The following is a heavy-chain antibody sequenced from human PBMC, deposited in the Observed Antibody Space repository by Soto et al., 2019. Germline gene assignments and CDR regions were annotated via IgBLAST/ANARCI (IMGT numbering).Heavy chain of an antibody. CDR2: ISSSSRTI. CDR3: ARHPERIAEIGWFDP. V-gene: IGHV3-48*01. D-gene: IGHD6-13*01. CDR1: GFTFSSYS. Sequence: EVQLVESGGGLVQPGGSLRLSCAASGFTFSSYSMNWVRQAPGKGLEWVSYISSSSRTIYYADSVKGRFTISRDNAKNSLYLQMSSLRAEDTAVYYCARHPERIAEIGWFDPWGQGTLVTVSS. J-gene: IGHJ5*02.